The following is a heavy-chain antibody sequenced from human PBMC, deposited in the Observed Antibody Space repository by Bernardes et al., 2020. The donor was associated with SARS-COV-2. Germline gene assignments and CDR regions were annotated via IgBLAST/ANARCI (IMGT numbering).Heavy chain of an antibody. D-gene: IGHD3-9*01. CDR3: ARERAIRYFDWSRYNNWFDP. CDR1: GFTFSSYG. J-gene: IGHJ5*02. V-gene: IGHV3-33*01. CDR2: IWYDGSNK. Sequence: GGSLRLSCAASGFTFSSYGMHWVRQAPGKGLEWVAVIWYDGSNKYYADSVKGRFTISRDNSKNTLYLQMNSLRAEDTAVYYCARERAIRYFDWSRYNNWFDPWGQGTLVTVSS.